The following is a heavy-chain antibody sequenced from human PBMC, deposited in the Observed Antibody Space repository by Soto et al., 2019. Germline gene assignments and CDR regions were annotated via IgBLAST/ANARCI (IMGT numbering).Heavy chain of an antibody. CDR3: ARVYRITMVRGVIIEGTHAFDI. V-gene: IGHV3-21*01. CDR1: GFTFSSYS. CDR2: ISSSSSYI. J-gene: IGHJ3*02. D-gene: IGHD3-10*01. Sequence: SLRLSCAASGFTFSSYSMNWVRQAPGKGLEWVSSISSSSSYIYYADSVKGRFTISRDNAKNSLYLQMNSLRAEDTAVYYCARVYRITMVRGVIIEGTHAFDIWGQGTMVTVSS.